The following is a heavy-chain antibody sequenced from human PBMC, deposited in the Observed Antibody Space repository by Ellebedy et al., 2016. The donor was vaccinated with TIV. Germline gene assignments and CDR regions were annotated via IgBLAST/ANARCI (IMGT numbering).Heavy chain of an antibody. Sequence: GESLKISCAASGFTFSSYGMHWVRQAPGKGLEWVANIKQDGSEKYYVDSVKGRFTISRDNAKNSLYLQMNSLRAEDTAVYYCARARYSNTPFDYWGQGTLVTVSS. D-gene: IGHD6-13*01. V-gene: IGHV3-7*01. J-gene: IGHJ4*02. CDR3: ARARYSNTPFDY. CDR2: IKQDGSEK. CDR1: GFTFSSYG.